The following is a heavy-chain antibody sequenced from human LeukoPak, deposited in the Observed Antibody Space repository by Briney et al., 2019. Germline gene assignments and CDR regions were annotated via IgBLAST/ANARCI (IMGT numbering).Heavy chain of an antibody. CDR1: GFTFHSYW. V-gene: IGHV3-23*01. CDR3: AKPFTQTPYAIGWYTCDS. Sequence: GGSLRLSCAVSGFTFHSYWMSWVRQAPGKGLEWVSGVSSSGAATYYADSVKGRFTISRDNSRSTLYLHMNSLRADDTAVYYCAKPFTQTPYAIGWYTCDSWGQGTLVTVSS. J-gene: IGHJ4*02. D-gene: IGHD6-19*01. CDR2: VSSSGAAT.